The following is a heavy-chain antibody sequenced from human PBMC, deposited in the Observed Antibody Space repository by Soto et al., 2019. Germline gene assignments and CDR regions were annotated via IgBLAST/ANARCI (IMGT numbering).Heavy chain of an antibody. CDR3: ARGLGTSGRGFDY. D-gene: IGHD2-2*01. CDR1: GFTFSNFA. J-gene: IGHJ4*02. CDR2: ISYDGSNK. Sequence: GGSLRLSCAASGFTFSNFALHWVRLDPGKGLEWVAAISYDGSNKHYADSVKGRFTISRDDSKNTLYLQMNSLRAEDTAVYYCARGLGTSGRGFDYWGQGTPVTVSS. V-gene: IGHV3-30-3*01.